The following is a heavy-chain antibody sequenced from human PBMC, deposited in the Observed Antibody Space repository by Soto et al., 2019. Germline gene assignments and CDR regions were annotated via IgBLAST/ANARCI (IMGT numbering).Heavy chain of an antibody. V-gene: IGHV1-2*04. Sequence: GSSVKVSCKASGYTFTGYYMHWVRQAPGQGLEGMGWINPNSGGTNYAQKFQGWVTMTRDPSISPAYMELSRLRSGDTAVYYRARRTGGYYEYDFDYWGKGSLV. CDR3: ARRTGGYYEYDFDY. CDR2: INPNSGGT. D-gene: IGHD3-22*01. J-gene: IGHJ4*02. CDR1: GYTFTGYY.